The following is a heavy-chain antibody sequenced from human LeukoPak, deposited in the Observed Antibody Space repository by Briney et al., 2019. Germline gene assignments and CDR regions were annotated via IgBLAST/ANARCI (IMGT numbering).Heavy chain of an antibody. CDR1: GGSISSSSYY. D-gene: IGHD3-3*01. CDR3: WTERRDYDVLSGGYYYYYMDV. Sequence: SETLSLTCTVSGGSISSSSYYWGWIRQPPGKGLEWIGSIYYSGSTYYNPSLKSRVTISVDTSRNQFSLKLSSVTAADTAVYYYWTERRDYDVLSGGYYYYYMDVWGKGTTVTVSS. CDR2: IYYSGST. V-gene: IGHV4-39*07. J-gene: IGHJ6*03.